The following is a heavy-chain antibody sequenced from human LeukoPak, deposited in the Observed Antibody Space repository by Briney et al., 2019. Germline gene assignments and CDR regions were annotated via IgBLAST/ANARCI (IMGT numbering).Heavy chain of an antibody. D-gene: IGHD3-10*01. CDR3: ARGGHRRYYYTSGSAFDP. CDR1: GYTFTNYG. J-gene: IGHJ5*02. V-gene: IGHV1-18*01. Sequence: ASVKVSCKASGYTFTNYGISWVRQAPGQGLEWMGWISAYNGNTHYAQNLQGRVTMTTDISTSTAYMELKSLRSDDTAVYYCARGGHRRYYYTSGSAFDPWGQGTLVTVSS. CDR2: ISAYNGNT.